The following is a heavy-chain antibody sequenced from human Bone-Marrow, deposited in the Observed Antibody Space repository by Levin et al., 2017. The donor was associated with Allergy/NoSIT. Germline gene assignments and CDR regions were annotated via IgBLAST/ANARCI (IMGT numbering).Heavy chain of an antibody. V-gene: IGHV3-15*01. J-gene: IGHJ4*02. Sequence: PGGSLRLSCAASGFTFSNAWLSWVRQAPGKGLEWVGRIKSKTDDGTTAYAAPVKGRFTISRDDSKNTLYLQMNSLKTEDTAVYYCATLKYSGTPGDYWGQGTLVTVSS. CDR1: GFTFSNAW. D-gene: IGHD1-26*01. CDR2: IKSKTDDGTT. CDR3: ATLKYSGTPGDY.